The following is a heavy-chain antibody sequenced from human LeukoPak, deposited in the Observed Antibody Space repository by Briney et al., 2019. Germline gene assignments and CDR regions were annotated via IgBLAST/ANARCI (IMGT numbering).Heavy chain of an antibody. CDR1: GGSIISGRYY. V-gene: IGHV4-39*02. J-gene: IGHJ2*01. Sequence: SETLSLTCNVSGGSIISGRYYWVWIRQPPGKGLEWIGSVYYGGSAYYNPSLKSRVTMSVDTSKNHFSLKLNSVTAADTSVYYCVRSNSGSSRFWYFGLWGRGALVPVSS. CDR2: VYYGGSA. CDR3: VRSNSGSSRFWYFGL. D-gene: IGHD1-26*01.